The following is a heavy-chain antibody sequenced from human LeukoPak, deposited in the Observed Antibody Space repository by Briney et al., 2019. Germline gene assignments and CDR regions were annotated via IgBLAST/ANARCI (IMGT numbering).Heavy chain of an antibody. V-gene: IGHV3-23*01. J-gene: IGHJ4*02. CDR3: AKRSGMGIAARTVAGGSFDY. CDR1: GFTFSSYA. D-gene: IGHD6-6*01. Sequence: TGGSLRLSCAASGFTFSSYAMSWVRQAPGKGLGWASAISSSGGSTYYADSVKGRFTISRDNSKNTLYLQMNSLRAEDTAVYYCAKRSGMGIAARTVAGGSFDYWGQGTLVTVSS. CDR2: ISSSGGST.